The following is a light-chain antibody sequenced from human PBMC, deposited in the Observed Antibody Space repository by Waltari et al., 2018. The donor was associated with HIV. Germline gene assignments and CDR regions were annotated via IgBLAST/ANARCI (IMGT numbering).Light chain of an antibody. CDR2: EVS. Sequence: QSALTQPASVSGSPGQSITISCTGTSSDVGGYKDVSWYLQQPGKAPKLLISEVSNRPSGVSNRFSGSKSGNTASLTISGLQAEDEADYYCSSYTTSSTWVFGGGTKLTVL. CDR1: SSDVGGYKD. J-gene: IGLJ3*02. V-gene: IGLV2-14*01. CDR3: SSYTTSSTWV.